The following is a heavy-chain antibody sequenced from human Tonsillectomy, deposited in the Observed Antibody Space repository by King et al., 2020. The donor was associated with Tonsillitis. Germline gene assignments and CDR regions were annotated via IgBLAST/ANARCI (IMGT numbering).Heavy chain of an antibody. CDR3: ARGRGAVAGTSLYYFDY. J-gene: IGHJ4*02. Sequence: QAQLVQSGSELKKPGASVKVSCKASGYTFTTYSINWVRQAPGQGLQWMGWINTNTGNPTFAQGFTGRFVFSLDTSVNTAYLQINSLKAEDTAVYYCARGRGAVAGTSLYYFDYWGQGTLVTVSS. CDR2: INTNTGNP. D-gene: IGHD6-19*01. V-gene: IGHV7-4-1*02. CDR1: GYTFTTYS.